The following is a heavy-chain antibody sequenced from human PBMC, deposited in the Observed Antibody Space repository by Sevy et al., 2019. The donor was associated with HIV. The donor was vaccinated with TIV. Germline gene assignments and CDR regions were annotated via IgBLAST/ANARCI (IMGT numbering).Heavy chain of an antibody. CDR2: IYYNGHI. CDR1: GGSITSLY. CDR3: ADENAWGRGYS. J-gene: IGHJ4*02. Sequence: SETLSLTCTVSGGSITSLYWNWIRQPPGKGLEWIANIYYNGHINYNPSLKSRVTLSLDTSKNQFSLRLSSVTAAETAMYYCADENAWGRGYSWGQRTLVTVSS. D-gene: IGHD1-26*01. V-gene: IGHV4-59*08.